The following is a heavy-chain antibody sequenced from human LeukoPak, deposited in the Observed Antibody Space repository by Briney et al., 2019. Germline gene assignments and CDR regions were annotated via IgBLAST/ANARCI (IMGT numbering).Heavy chain of an antibody. CDR1: GLTFSTQW. CDR2: IKQDGTEK. J-gene: IGHJ4*02. CDR3: GGGGGWVTHY. Sequence: GGSLRLSFVASGLTFSTQWMNWFRQAPGKGLEWVANIKQDGTEKYYVDSVKGRFTISRDNPKNSLYLQMNSLRGEDTAVYYCGGGGGWVTHYWGQGTLVTVSS. V-gene: IGHV3-7*01. D-gene: IGHD6-19*01.